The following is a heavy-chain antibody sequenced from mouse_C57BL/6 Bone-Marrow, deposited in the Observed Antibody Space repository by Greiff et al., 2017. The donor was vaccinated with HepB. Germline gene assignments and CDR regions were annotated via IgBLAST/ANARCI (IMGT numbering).Heavy chain of an antibody. CDR1: GYTFTSYW. D-gene: IGHD2-5*01. CDR3: ALYYSNYVDY. Sequence: QVQLQQPGAELVMPGASVKLSCKASGYTFTSYWMHWVKQRPGQGLEWIGEIDPSDSYTNYNLKFKGKSTLTVDKSSSTAYMQLSSLTSEDSAVYYCALYYSNYVDYWGQGTSVTVSS. CDR2: IDPSDSYT. J-gene: IGHJ4*01. V-gene: IGHV1-69*01.